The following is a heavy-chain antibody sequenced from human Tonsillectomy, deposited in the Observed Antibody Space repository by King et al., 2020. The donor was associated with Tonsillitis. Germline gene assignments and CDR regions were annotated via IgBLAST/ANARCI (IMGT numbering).Heavy chain of an antibody. J-gene: IGHJ3*02. CDR3: ARGAGDYYESSGYRTDAFDI. V-gene: IGHV4-59*01. Sequence: VQLQESGPGLVKPSETLSLTCTVSGGSISSYYWSWIRQPPGKGLEWIGYIYYSGSTNYNPSLKSRVTISVDTSKNQFSLKLTSVTAADTAVYYCARGAGDYYESSGYRTDAFDIWGQGTMVTVSS. D-gene: IGHD3-22*01. CDR1: GGSISSYY. CDR2: IYYSGST.